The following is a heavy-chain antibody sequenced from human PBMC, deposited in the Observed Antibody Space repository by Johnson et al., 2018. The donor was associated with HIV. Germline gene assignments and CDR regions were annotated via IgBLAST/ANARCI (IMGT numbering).Heavy chain of an antibody. V-gene: IGHV3-30*03. J-gene: IGHJ3*02. Sequence: QVQLVESGGGLIQPGGSLRLSCAASGFTVSSNYMSWVRQAPGKGLDWVAVISYDGSNKYYADSVKGRFTISRDNAKNTLYLQMNSLRAEDTAVYYCARDQSEVDAFDIWGQGTMVTVSS. CDR2: ISYDGSNK. CDR3: ARDQSEVDAFDI. CDR1: GFTVSSNY.